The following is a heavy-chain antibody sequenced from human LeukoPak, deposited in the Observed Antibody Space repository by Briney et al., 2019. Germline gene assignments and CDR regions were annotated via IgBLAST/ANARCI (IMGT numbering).Heavy chain of an antibody. CDR3: ARHDYGDDFSACDI. J-gene: IGHJ3*02. CDR1: GDSLSSNNW. Sequence: SGTLSLTCAVSGDSLSSNNWWSWVRQTPGKGLEWIGEISHSGSTNCNPSLKSRVTISVDSSKNQFSLKLSSVTAADTAMYYCARHDYGDDFSACDIWGQGTTVTVSS. V-gene: IGHV4-4*02. CDR2: ISHSGST. D-gene: IGHD4-17*01.